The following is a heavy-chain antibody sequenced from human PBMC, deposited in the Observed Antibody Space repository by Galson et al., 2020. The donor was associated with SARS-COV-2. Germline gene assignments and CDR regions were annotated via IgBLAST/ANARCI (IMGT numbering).Heavy chain of an antibody. CDR1: GDSISSGDYY. J-gene: IGHJ4*02. V-gene: IGHV4-30-4*01. Sequence: SETLSLTCTVSGDSISSGDYYWSWIRQPPGKGLEWIGYISYSGSTYYNPSLKSRVTTSVDTSKNQFYLKLSSVNAADTAVYYCARGAYVETGSQYYFDYWGQGALVTVSS. D-gene: IGHD5-18*01. CDR3: ARGAYVETGSQYYFDY. CDR2: ISYSGST.